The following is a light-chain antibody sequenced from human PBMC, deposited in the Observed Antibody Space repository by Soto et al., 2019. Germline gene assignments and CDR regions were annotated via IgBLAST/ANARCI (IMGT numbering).Light chain of an antibody. CDR2: SNN. J-gene: IGLJ2*01. CDR1: SSNIGSNT. V-gene: IGLV1-44*01. CDR3: AAWDDSLNARVV. Sequence: QSVLTQPPSASGTPGQRVTISCSGSSSNIGSNTVNWYQQLPGTAPKLLISSNNQRPSGVPDRFSGSKSGTSASLAISGLQSEDEADYYCAAWDDSLNARVVFGGGTKLTVL.